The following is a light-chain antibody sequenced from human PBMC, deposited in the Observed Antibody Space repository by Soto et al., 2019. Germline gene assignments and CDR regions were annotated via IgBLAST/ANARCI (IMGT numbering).Light chain of an antibody. CDR1: SSNIGNNY. CDR2: DDN. J-gene: IGLJ2*01. CDR3: GAWDSSLSVVI. V-gene: IGLV1-51*01. Sequence: QSVLTQPPSVSAAPGQKVTISCSGSSSNIGNNYVSWYQQVPGTAHKLLIFDDNRRPPGIPDRFSGSKSGTSATLGITGLQTGDEADYYCGAWDSSLSVVIFGGGTKLTVL.